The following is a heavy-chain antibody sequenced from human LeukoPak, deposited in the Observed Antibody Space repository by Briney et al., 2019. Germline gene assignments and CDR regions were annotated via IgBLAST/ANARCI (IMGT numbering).Heavy chain of an antibody. Sequence: SETLSLTCAVYGGSFSGYYWSWIRQPPGKGLEWIGEINHSGSTNYNPSLKSRVTISVDTSKNQFSLKLSSVTAADTAVYYCARGSPIAIRYFDWLLKYYFDYWGQGTLVTVSS. CDR2: INHSGST. D-gene: IGHD3-9*01. CDR1: GGSFSGYY. CDR3: ARGSPIAIRYFDWLLKYYFDY. J-gene: IGHJ4*02. V-gene: IGHV4-34*01.